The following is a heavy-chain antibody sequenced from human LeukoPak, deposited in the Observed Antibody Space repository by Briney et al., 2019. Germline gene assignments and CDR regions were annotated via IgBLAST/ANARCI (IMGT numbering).Heavy chain of an antibody. Sequence: GGSLRLSCAPSGFTFANYAMSWVRQAPGKGLEWVSAISGSGGSTYYADSVKGRFTISRDNSKNTLYVQMNSLRAEDTAVYYCAKVNMVYYDSSPFDYWGQGTLVTVSS. CDR1: GFTFANYA. D-gene: IGHD3-22*01. V-gene: IGHV3-23*01. CDR2: ISGSGGST. CDR3: AKVNMVYYDSSPFDY. J-gene: IGHJ4*02.